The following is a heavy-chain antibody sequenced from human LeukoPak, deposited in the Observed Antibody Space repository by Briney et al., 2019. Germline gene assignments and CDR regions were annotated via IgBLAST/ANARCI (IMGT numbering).Heavy chain of an antibody. J-gene: IGHJ3*01. D-gene: IGHD4-17*01. V-gene: IGHV3-23*01. CDR2: ITANGGST. CDR3: AKDPNGDYIGAFDF. Sequence: GGSLRLSCAASAFSFSKFALIWVRQAPGKGLEWVSAITANGGSTLYADAVKGRFTASRDNSKNTLYLQINSLRPEDTAMYYCAKDPNGDYIGAFDFWGQGTMVTVSS. CDR1: AFSFSKFA.